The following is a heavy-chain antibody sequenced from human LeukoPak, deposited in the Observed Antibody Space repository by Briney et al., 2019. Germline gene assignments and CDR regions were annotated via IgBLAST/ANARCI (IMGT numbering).Heavy chain of an antibody. CDR1: GFTFSSYS. CDR2: ISSSSSYI. J-gene: IGHJ5*02. Sequence: GGSLRLSCAASGFTFSSYSMNWVRQAPGKGLEWVSSISSSSSYIYYADSVKGRFTISRDNAKNSLYLQMNSLRAEDTAVYYCARVGGVGIQLWTSYNWFDPWGQGTLVTVSS. D-gene: IGHD5-18*01. CDR3: ARVGGVGIQLWTSYNWFDP. V-gene: IGHV3-21*01.